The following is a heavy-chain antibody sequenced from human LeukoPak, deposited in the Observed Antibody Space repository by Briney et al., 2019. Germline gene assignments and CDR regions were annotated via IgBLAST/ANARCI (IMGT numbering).Heavy chain of an antibody. CDR2: IKSKTAGGTT. V-gene: IGHV3-15*07. J-gene: IGHJ3*01. D-gene: IGHD3-9*01. Sequence: PGGSLRLSCAASGFTFSSYAMHWVRQAPGRGLEWVGRIKSKTAGGTTDYAAPVKGRFTISRDDSKNMVYLQLNSLKTEDTGVYYCARDWYHAFDFWGQGTMVTVSS. CDR1: GFTFSSYA. CDR3: ARDWYHAFDF.